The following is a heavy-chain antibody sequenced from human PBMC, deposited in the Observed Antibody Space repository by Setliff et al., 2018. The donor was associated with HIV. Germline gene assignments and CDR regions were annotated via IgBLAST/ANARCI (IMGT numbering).Heavy chain of an antibody. V-gene: IGHV1-46*01. J-gene: IGHJ5*02. CDR1: GYTFTSYY. CDR3: ARDFGGYCSSMSCPGLFDP. Sequence: GASVKVSCKASGYTFTSYYMHWLRQAPGQGLEWMGVIKPSGGWTSYARNFQGRVTMTRDTSTSTAYMELSGLRSEDTAVYYCARDFGGYCSSMSCPGLFDPWGQGTLVTVSS. D-gene: IGHD2-2*01. CDR2: IKPSGGWT.